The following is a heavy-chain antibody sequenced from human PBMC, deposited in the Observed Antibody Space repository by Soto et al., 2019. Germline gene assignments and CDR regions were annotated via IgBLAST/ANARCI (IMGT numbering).Heavy chain of an antibody. CDR3: ARERKDYGFDY. CDR2: IYTSGST. Sequence: SETLSLTCTVSGGSISSYYWRWIRQPAGKGLEWIGHIYTSGSTNYNPSLKSRVTMTVDTSKDQFSLKLSSVTAADTAGYYRARERKDYGFDYWGQGTLVTVSS. V-gene: IGHV4-4*07. D-gene: IGHD4-17*01. CDR1: GGSISSYY. J-gene: IGHJ4*02.